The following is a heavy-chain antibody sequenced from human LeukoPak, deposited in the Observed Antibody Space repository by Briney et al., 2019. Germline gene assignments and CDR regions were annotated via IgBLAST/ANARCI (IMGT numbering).Heavy chain of an antibody. CDR3: AKRGVVIRVILVGFHKEAYYFDS. J-gene: IGHJ4*02. V-gene: IGHV3-23*01. CDR2: LSDRGGRT. D-gene: IGHD3-22*01. CDR1: GISLSNYG. Sequence: PGGSLRLSCAVSGISLSNYGMSWVRQAPGKGLEWVAGLSDRGGRTNYADSVKGRFTISRDNSKNTLYLQMNSLRVEDTAVYFCAKRGVVIRVILVGFHKEAYYFDSWGQGALVTVSS.